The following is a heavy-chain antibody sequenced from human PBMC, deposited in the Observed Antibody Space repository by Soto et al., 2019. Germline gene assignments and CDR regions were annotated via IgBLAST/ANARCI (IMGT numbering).Heavy chain of an antibody. V-gene: IGHV3-23*01. CDR2: ISGSAGSI. D-gene: IGHD3-16*01. Sequence: PGGSLRLSCAASGFTFSSYAMSWVRQAPGKGLEWVSAISGSAGSIYYADSVKGRFTISRDNSMNTLYLQMNSLRAEDTAVHYCASHSVFEEYGMEVWGQGTPVHVSS. J-gene: IGHJ6*01. CDR3: ASHSVFEEYGMEV. CDR1: GFTFSSYA.